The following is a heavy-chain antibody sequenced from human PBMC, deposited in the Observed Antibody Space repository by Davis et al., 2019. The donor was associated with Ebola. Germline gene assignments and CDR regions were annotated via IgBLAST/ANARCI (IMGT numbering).Heavy chain of an antibody. CDR3: ASLRRTITGMDDAFDI. D-gene: IGHD1-20*01. V-gene: IGHV5-51*01. CDR1: GNSFTSFW. CDR2: IYTGDSDT. J-gene: IGHJ3*02. Sequence: QVSCQGSGNSFTSFWIGWVRQMPGKGLEWMGVIYTGDSDTRYSPSFRGQVTISADKSIRTAYLQWSGLKASDTAMYYCASLRRTITGMDDAFDIWGQGTMVTVSS.